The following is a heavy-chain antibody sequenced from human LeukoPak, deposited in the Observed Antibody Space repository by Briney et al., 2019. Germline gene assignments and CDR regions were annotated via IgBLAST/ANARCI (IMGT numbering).Heavy chain of an antibody. CDR2: ISGSGGST. CDR3: ANVDIVATIVT. CDR1: GFTFSSYA. Sequence: GGSLRLSCAASGFTFSSYAMSWVRQAPGKGLEWVSAISGSGGSTYYADSVKGRFTISRDNSKNTLYLQMNSLRAEGTAVYYCANVDIVATIVTWGQGTLVTVSS. J-gene: IGHJ5*02. V-gene: IGHV3-23*01. D-gene: IGHD5-12*01.